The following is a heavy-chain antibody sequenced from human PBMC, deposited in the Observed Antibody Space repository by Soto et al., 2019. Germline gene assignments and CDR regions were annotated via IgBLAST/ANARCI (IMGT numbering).Heavy chain of an antibody. CDR1: GGSISSGGYY. CDR3: ARVFTDSSSFFDP. V-gene: IGHV4-31*03. D-gene: IGHD6-13*01. J-gene: IGHJ5*02. CDR2: IYYSGST. Sequence: TLSLTCTVSGGSISSGGYYWSWIRQHPGKGLEWIGYIYYSGSTYYNPSLKSRVTISVDTSKNQFSLKLSSVTAADTAVYYCARVFTDSSSFFDPWGQGTLVTVSS.